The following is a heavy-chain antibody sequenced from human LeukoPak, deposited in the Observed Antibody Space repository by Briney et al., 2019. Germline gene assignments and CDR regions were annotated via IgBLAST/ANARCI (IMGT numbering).Heavy chain of an antibody. D-gene: IGHD5-12*01. Sequence: PGESLKISCKGSGYSFPNYWIGWVRQMPGKGLEWLGILYPGDSDTRYSPSFQGQVTISADKSISTAYLQWSSLKASDTAMYYCASRLRERFDSWSQGTLVTVSS. CDR2: LYPGDSDT. CDR1: GYSFPNYW. CDR3: ASRLRERFDS. V-gene: IGHV5-51*01. J-gene: IGHJ4*02.